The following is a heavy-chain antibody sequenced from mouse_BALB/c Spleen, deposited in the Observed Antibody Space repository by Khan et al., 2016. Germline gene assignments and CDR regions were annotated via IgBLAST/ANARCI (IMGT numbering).Heavy chain of an antibody. J-gene: IGHJ3*01. CDR1: GYTFTSYW. CDR3: ARSDCDY. D-gene: IGHD2-13*01. Sequence: VQLQESGAELARPGASVKLSCKASGYTFTSYWMQWVKQRPGQGLEWIGAIYPGDGDTRYTQKFKGKATLTADKSSSTAYMQLSSLASEDSAVYYCARSDCDYWGQGTLVTVSA. V-gene: IGHV1-87*01. CDR2: IYPGDGDT.